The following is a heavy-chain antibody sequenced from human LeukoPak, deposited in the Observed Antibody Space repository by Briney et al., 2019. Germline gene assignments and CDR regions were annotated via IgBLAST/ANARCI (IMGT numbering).Heavy chain of an antibody. CDR1: GYSFTSYW. D-gene: IGHD4-17*01. Sequence: GESLKISCKGSGYSFTSYWISWVRQMPGKGPEWMGRIDPSDSYTNYSPSFQGHVTISADKSISTAYLQWSSLKASDTAMYYCARHPDYGDYPNWFDPWGQGTLVTVSS. V-gene: IGHV5-10-1*01. CDR3: ARHPDYGDYPNWFDP. J-gene: IGHJ5*02. CDR2: IDPSDSYT.